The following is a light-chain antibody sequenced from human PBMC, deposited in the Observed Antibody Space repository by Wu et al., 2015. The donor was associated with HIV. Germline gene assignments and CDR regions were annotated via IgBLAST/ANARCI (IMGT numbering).Light chain of an antibody. J-gene: IGKJ5*01. CDR1: QSISSY. CDR2: AAS. V-gene: IGKV1-39*01. CDR3: QHSSSSPPVT. Sequence: DIQMTQSPSSLSASVGDRVTITCRASQSISSYLNWYRQKPGKAPKLLIYAASSLQSGVPSRFSGSGSGTDFTLTISSLQPEDFATYYCQHSSSSPPVTFGQGTRLEIK.